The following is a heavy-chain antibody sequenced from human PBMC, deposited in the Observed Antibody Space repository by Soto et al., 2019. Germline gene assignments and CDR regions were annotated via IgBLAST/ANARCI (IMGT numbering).Heavy chain of an antibody. D-gene: IGHD2-15*01. J-gene: IGHJ4*02. V-gene: IGHV3-30-3*01. CDR2: ISYDGSNK. CDR3: ARDLIVVVVAAMSYFDY. CDR1: GFTFSSYA. Sequence: GGSLRLSCAASGFTFSSYAMHWVRQAPGKGLEWVAVISYDGSNKYYADSVKGRFTISRDNSKNTLYLQMNSLRAEDTAVYYCARDLIVVVVAAMSYFDYWGQGTLVTVSS.